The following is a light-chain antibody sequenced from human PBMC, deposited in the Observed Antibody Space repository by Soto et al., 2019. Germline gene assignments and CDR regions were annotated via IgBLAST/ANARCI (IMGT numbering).Light chain of an antibody. J-gene: IGKJ1*01. CDR3: QKYNSAPWT. V-gene: IGKV1-27*01. CDR2: AAS. CDR1: QGISNY. Sequence: DIQMTQSPSSLSASVGDRVTITCRASQGISNYLAWYQQKPGKVPKLLIFAASTLQSGVPSRFSGSVSGTDFTLSISSLQPEDVATYYCQKYNSAPWTFGQGTKVEIK.